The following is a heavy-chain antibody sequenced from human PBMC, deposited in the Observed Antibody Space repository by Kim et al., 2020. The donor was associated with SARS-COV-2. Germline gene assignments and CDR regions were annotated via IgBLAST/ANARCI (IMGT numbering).Heavy chain of an antibody. CDR3: TTEGRWFGEQTDRGYYYSSMDF. Sequence: GGSLRLSCAASGFTFSNAWMSWVRQAPGKGLEWVGRIKSKTDGGTTEYAAPVQGRFTISRDDYKNTLYLQMNSLKTEDTAVYYFTTEGRWFGEQTDRGYYYSSMDFWGQGTTVTVSS. D-gene: IGHD3-10*01. V-gene: IGHV3-15*01. J-gene: IGHJ6*02. CDR1: GFTFSNAW. CDR2: IKSKTDGGTT.